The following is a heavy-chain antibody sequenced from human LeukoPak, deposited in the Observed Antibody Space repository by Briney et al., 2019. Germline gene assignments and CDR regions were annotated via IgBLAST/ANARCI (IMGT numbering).Heavy chain of an antibody. J-gene: IGHJ6*02. CDR3: AADLGYSRGWSAYYYYVMDV. CDR2: IVVGSGNT. D-gene: IGHD6-19*01. V-gene: IGHV1-58*02. Sequence: SVKVSCKASGFTFTSSAMQWVRQARGQRLEWIGWIVVGSGNTNYAQKFQERVTITRDMSTSTAYMELSSLRSEDTAVYYCAADLGYSRGWSAYYYYVMDVWGQGTTVTVSS. CDR1: GFTFTSSA.